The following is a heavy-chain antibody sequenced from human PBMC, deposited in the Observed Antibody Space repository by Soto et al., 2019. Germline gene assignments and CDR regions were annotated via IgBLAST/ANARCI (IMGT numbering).Heavy chain of an antibody. CDR2: ISYDGSNK. Sequence: HPVGSLRLSCAASGFTFSSYAMHWVRQAPGKGLEWVAVISYDGSNKYYADSVKGRFTISRDNSKNTLYLQMNSLRAEDTAVYYCARPPARQVRKIGYYGMDVWGQGTTVTVSS. V-gene: IGHV3-30-3*01. CDR1: GFTFSSYA. J-gene: IGHJ6*02. CDR3: ARPPARQVRKIGYYGMDV. D-gene: IGHD3-10*01.